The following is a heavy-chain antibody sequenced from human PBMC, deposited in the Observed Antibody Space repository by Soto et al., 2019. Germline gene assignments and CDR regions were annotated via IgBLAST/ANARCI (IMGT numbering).Heavy chain of an antibody. CDR2: IKQDGSEK. V-gene: IGHV3-7*01. CDR1: GFTFSSYW. CDR3: ARDGTAPEYSGYDRLSEYYFDY. Sequence: GGSLRLSCAASGFTFSSYWMSWVRQAPGKGLEWVANIKQDGSEKYYVDSVKGRFTISRDNAKNSLYLQMNSLRAEDTAVYYCARDGTAPEYSGYDRLSEYYFDYWGQGTLVTVSS. D-gene: IGHD5-12*01. J-gene: IGHJ4*02.